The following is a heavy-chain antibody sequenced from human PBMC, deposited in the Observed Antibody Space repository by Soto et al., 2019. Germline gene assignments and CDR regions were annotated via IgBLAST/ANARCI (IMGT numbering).Heavy chain of an antibody. V-gene: IGHV4-31*03. Sequence: SETLSLTCTVSGGSISSGGYYWSWIRQHPGKGLEWIGYIYYSGSTYYNPSLKSRVTISVDTSKNQFSLKLSSVTAADTAVYYCARAPPGANWFDPWGQGTLVTVSS. CDR3: ARAPPGANWFDP. CDR1: GGSISSGGYY. CDR2: IYYSGST. J-gene: IGHJ5*02. D-gene: IGHD3-10*01.